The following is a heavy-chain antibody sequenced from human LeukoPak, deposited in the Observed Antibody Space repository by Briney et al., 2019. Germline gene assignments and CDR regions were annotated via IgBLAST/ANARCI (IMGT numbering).Heavy chain of an antibody. CDR1: GYTFTGYY. CDR3: GRGDKTFDP. CDR2: IKTNSGDT. V-gene: IGHV1-2*02. J-gene: IGHJ5*02. Sequence: ASVKVSCTASGYTFTGYYIHWVRQAPGQGLEWMGCIKTNSGDTNYAQKFQGRLTMTRDTSINTAYMELSSLRSDDTAVYYCGRGDKTFDPWGQGTLVTVSS.